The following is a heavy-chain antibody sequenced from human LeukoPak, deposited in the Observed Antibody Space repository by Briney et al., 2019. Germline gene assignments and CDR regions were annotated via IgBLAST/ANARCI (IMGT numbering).Heavy chain of an antibody. CDR1: GYTFTDYY. V-gene: IGHV1-2*02. CDR3: ARANFLYCSSTTCLFDY. Sequence: SVKVSCKASGYTFTDYYLHWVRQAPGQGFEWMGWINPNSGDTNYAQKFQGRVTMTRDTSISTAHMEMSRLRSDDTAVYYCARANFLYCSSTTCLFDYWGQGTLVTVSS. J-gene: IGHJ4*02. CDR2: INPNSGDT. D-gene: IGHD2-2*01.